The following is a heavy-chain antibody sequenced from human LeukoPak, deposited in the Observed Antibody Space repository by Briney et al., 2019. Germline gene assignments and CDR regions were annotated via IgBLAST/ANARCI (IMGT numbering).Heavy chain of an antibody. CDR1: GFTFCDYA. D-gene: IGHD1-26*01. CDR2: IRSKAYGGTA. Sequence: PGRSLRLSCTASGFTFCDYAMSWVRQAPGKGLEGGGFIRSKAYGGTAEYAASVKGKFTISRDDSKSIAYLQMNSLKTEDTAVYYCTKSGTAIVGTTAAYYFDYWGQGTLVTVSS. J-gene: IGHJ4*02. CDR3: TKSGTAIVGTTAAYYFDY. V-gene: IGHV3-49*04.